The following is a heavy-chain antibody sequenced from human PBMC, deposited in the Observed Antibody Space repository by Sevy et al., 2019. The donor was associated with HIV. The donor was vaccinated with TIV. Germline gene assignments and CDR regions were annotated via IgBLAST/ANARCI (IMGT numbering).Heavy chain of an antibody. J-gene: IGHJ5*02. D-gene: IGHD3-10*01. V-gene: IGHV3-30*18. CDR3: AKDQWPHYGSGASSWFDP. CDR1: GFSFNTCG. CDR2: ISYDGSHK. Sequence: GESLKISCAASGFSFNTCGMHWVRQAPGKGLEWMAVISYDGSHKSYADSVKGRFTISRDNSKNTLSLQMNSLRTEDTAVYYCAKDQWPHYGSGASSWFDPWGQGTLVTVSS.